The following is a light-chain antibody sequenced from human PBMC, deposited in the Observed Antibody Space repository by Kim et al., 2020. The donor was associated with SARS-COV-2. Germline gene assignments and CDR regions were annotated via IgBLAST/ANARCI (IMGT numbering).Light chain of an antibody. Sequence: SAVKLTCTRSSGNSNHIIEWHQQQPGQAPGYFLKLEVSGSYNNRCGVPDRFSGSSSGADRYLTISNLQSEDEADYYCETWDSNTWVFGGGTQLTVL. V-gene: IGLV4-60*03. CDR3: ETWDSNTWV. J-gene: IGLJ3*02. CDR1: SGNSNHI. CDR2: LEVSGSY.